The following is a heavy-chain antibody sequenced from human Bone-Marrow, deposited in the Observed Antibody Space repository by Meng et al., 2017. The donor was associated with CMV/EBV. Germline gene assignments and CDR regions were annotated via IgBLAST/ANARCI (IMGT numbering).Heavy chain of an antibody. V-gene: IGHV4-59*01. CDR3: ARVEFLGRSTQKSRPTSLDV. J-gene: IGHJ6*02. CDR2: NYYSGST. D-gene: IGHD3-10*01. Sequence: GSLRLSCTVSGGSISSYYWSWIRQPPGKGLEWIGYNYYSGSTNYNPSLKSRVTISVDTSKNQFSLKLSSVTAADTAVYYCARVEFLGRSTQKSRPTSLDVWGQGTTVTVSS. CDR1: GGSISSYY.